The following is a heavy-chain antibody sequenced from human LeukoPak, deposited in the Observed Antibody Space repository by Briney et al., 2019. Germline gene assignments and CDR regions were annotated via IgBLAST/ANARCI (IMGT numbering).Heavy chain of an antibody. CDR3: VRTAPSAYGLLFDY. V-gene: IGHV3-74*01. D-gene: IGHD3-10*01. CDR1: AFTFSNYW. J-gene: IGHJ4*02. Sequence: GGSLRLSCAASAFTFSNYWMHWVRQAPGKGLVWVSRISSGGSSTSYADSVKGRFTISRDNAKNTLYLQMNSLRAEDTAVYYCVRTAPSAYGLLFDYWGQGTLVTVSS. CDR2: ISSGGSST.